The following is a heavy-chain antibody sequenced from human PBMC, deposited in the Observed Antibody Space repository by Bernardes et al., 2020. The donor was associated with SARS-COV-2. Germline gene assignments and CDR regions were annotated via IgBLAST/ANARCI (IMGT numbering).Heavy chain of an antibody. CDR3: ARDVDYGGNIGY. Sequence: ASVKVSCKASGYTFTFFYIHWVRQAPGQGLEWLGWINPNGGRPTYAQNFQDRITMTTDAAITTTYMELSSLRSDDTAVYYCARDVDYGGNIGYWGQGTLVTVSS. CDR2: INPNGGRP. CDR1: GYTFTFFY. D-gene: IGHD4-17*01. V-gene: IGHV1-2*02. J-gene: IGHJ4*02.